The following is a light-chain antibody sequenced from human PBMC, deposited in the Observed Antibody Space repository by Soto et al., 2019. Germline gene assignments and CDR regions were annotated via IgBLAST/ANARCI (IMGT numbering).Light chain of an antibody. Sequence: IVLPQSPGTLSLSPGERVTLSCRASQSVTTRLAWYQHKPGQAPTLLMSGASNRASGVPVRFSGSGSGTDFTLTITRLEPEDFALYYCQQYGGSPITFGLGTRLEI. CDR2: GAS. CDR1: QSVTTR. J-gene: IGKJ5*01. V-gene: IGKV3-20*01. CDR3: QQYGGSPIT.